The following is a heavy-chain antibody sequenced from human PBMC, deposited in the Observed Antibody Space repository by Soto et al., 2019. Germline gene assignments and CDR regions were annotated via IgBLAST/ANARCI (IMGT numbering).Heavy chain of an antibody. CDR2: ITPLLETT. Sequence: QVQLVQSGPEVKKPGTSVKVSCKASGVIGNRLTVTWLRQAPGQGCQLLGGITPLLETTSNAHNCQGSATITGDESTTTSYLDLRGLASEDTVVYHCARGYGGYFEDWGQGTLVIVSS. CDR1: GVIGNRLT. D-gene: IGHD4-17*01. CDR3: ARGYGGYFED. J-gene: IGHJ4*02. V-gene: IGHV1-69*01.